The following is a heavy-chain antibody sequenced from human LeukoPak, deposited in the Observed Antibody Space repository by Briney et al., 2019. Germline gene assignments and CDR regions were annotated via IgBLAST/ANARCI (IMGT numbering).Heavy chain of an antibody. V-gene: IGHV4-61*02. CDR3: ARGEERPTLWFDP. CDR1: GGSISSGSYY. D-gene: IGHD1-1*01. J-gene: IGHJ5*02. CDR2: IYTSGST. Sequence: SETLSLTCTVSGGSISSGSYYWSWIRQPAGKGLEWIGRIYTSGSTNYNPSLKSRVTISVDTSKNQFSLKLSSVTAADTAAYYCARGEERPTLWFDPWGQGTLVTVSS.